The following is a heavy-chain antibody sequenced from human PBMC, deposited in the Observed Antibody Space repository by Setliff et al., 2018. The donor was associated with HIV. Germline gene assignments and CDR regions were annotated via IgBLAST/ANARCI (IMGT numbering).Heavy chain of an antibody. Sequence: SSETLSLTCTVSGASITSSYWTWIRQSPGRGLEYLGYIYYSGESNYSTSLKSRLSMSLDASTSQFSLRLNSLTAADTAMYYCARFARDPTDWGRGILVTVSS. CDR2: IYYSGES. CDR1: GASITSSY. V-gene: IGHV4-59*08. CDR3: ARFARDPTD. J-gene: IGHJ4*02.